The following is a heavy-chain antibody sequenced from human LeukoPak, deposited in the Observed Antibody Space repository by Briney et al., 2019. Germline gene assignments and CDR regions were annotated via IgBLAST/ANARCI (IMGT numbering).Heavy chain of an antibody. Sequence: GRSLRPSCAASGFTFSRYGMHWVRQAPGKGLEWVAVIWYDGSNKYYADSVKGRFTISRDNSKNTLYLQMNSLRAEDTAVYYCARDSSGWYSLDYWGQGTLVTVSS. D-gene: IGHD6-19*01. CDR3: ARDSSGWYSLDY. CDR1: GFTFSRYG. V-gene: IGHV3-33*08. J-gene: IGHJ4*02. CDR2: IWYDGSNK.